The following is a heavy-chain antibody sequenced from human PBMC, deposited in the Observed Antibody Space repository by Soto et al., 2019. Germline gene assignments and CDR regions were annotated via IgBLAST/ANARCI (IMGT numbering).Heavy chain of an antibody. D-gene: IGHD4-17*01. Sequence: GGSLRLSCAASEGTFSNYAMSWVRQAPGKGLEWVSAISGSGGSTYYADSVRGRFTISRDNSKNTLYLQMNSLRAEDTAVYYCAKDRRLFFVSWGQGTLVTVSS. CDR3: AKDRRLFFVS. CDR1: EGTFSNYA. CDR2: ISGSGGST. J-gene: IGHJ5*02. V-gene: IGHV3-23*01.